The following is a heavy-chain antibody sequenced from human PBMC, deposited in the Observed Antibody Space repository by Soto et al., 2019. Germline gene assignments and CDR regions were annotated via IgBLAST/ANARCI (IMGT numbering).Heavy chain of an antibody. V-gene: IGHV5-51*01. CDR2: IYPGDSDT. CDR1: GYSFTSYW. J-gene: IGHJ6*02. Sequence: PGESLKISCKGSGYSFTSYWIGWVRQMPGKGLGWMGIIYPGDSDTRYSPSFQGQVTISADKSISTAYLQWSSLKASDTAMYYCARRSTRYIAAQGYYAMDVWGQGTTVTVSS. D-gene: IGHD6-6*01. CDR3: ARRSTRYIAAQGYYAMDV.